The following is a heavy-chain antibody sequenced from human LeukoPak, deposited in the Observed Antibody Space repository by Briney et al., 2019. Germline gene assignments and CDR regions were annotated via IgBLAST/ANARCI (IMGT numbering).Heavy chain of an antibody. D-gene: IGHD2-2*01. CDR3: ARGGYHAYHLDY. CDR1: GFTFSSYG. CDR2: ISYDGSNK. V-gene: IGHV3-30*03. J-gene: IGHJ4*02. Sequence: PGGSLRLSCAASGFTFSSYGMHWVRQAPGKGLEWVAVISYDGSNKYYADSVKGRFTISRDNSKNTLYLQMNSLRAEDTAVYYCARGGYHAYHLDYWGQGSLVTVSS.